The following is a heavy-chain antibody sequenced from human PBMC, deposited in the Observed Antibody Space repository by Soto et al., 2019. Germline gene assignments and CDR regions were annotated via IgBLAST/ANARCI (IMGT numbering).Heavy chain of an antibody. CDR2: ISYDGSNK. J-gene: IGHJ6*02. V-gene: IGHV3-30*18. Sequence: GGSLRLSCAASGFTFSSYGMHWVRQAPGKGLEWVAVISYDGSNKYYADSVKGRFTISRDNSKNTLYLQMNSLRAEDTAVYYCAKDHFEAMVSYYGMDVWGQGTTVTVSS. CDR3: AKDHFEAMVSYYGMDV. CDR1: GFTFSSYG. D-gene: IGHD5-18*01.